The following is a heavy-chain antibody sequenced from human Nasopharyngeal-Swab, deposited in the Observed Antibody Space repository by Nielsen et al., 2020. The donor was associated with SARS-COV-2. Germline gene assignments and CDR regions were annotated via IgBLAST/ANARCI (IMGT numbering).Heavy chain of an antibody. D-gene: IGHD2-2*02. CDR1: GYTFTSYG. CDR2: ISAYNGNT. Sequence: ASVKVSCKASGYTFTSYGIRWVRQAPGQGLEWMGWISAYNGNTNYAQKLQGRVTMTTDTSTSTAYMELRSLRSDDTAVYYCARDIQRYCSSTSCYTDGAFDIWGQGTMVTVSS. CDR3: ARDIQRYCSSTSCYTDGAFDI. V-gene: IGHV1-18*04. J-gene: IGHJ3*02.